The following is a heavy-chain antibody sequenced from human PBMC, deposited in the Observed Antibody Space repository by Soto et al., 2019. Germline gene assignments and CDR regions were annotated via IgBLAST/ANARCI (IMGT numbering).Heavy chain of an antibody. CDR3: ARVQYSSSWGWFDP. V-gene: IGHV4-34*01. Sequence: PSETLSLTCAVYGGSFSGYYWSWIRQPPGKGLEWIGEINHSGSTNYNPSLKSRVTISVDTSKNQFSLKLSSVTAADTAVYYCARVQYSSSWGWFDPWGQGTLVTVSS. CDR2: INHSGST. D-gene: IGHD6-13*01. CDR1: GGSFSGYY. J-gene: IGHJ5*02.